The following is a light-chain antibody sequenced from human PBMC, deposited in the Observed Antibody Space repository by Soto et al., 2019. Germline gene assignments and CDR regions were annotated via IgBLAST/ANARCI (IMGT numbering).Light chain of an antibody. CDR3: QQYNNWPRT. CDR2: GAS. J-gene: IGKJ1*01. V-gene: IGKV3-15*01. CDR1: QSVSSN. Sequence: EIVMTQSPATLSVSPGERANLSCRASQSVSSNLAWYQQKPGQAPRLLIYGASTRATGIPARFSGSVSGTEFTLTISSLQSEDFAVYYCQQYNNWPRTFGQGTKVDIK.